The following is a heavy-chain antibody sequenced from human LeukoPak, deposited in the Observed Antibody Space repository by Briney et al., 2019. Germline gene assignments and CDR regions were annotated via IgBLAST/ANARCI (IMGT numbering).Heavy chain of an antibody. D-gene: IGHD1-7*01. CDR2: IIPILGIA. Sequence: SVTVSCKASGYTFTGYYMHWVRQAPGQGLEWMGRIIPILGIANYAQKFQGRVTITADKSTSTAYMELSSLRSEDTAVYYCARGILTGTAAYWGQGTLVTVSS. V-gene: IGHV1-69*04. CDR3: ARGILTGTAAY. J-gene: IGHJ4*02. CDR1: GYTFTGYY.